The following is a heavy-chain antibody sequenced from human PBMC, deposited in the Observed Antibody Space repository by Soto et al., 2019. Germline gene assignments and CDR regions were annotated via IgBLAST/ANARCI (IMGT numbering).Heavy chain of an antibody. D-gene: IGHD3-10*01. CDR3: ARDFGSDAPGFYGMDV. V-gene: IGHV3-66*01. CDR1: GFTVTSNY. J-gene: IGHJ6*02. Sequence: EVQVVESGGGLVQPGGSLRLSCAASGFTVTSNYKSWVRQTAGKGLEWVSLIYSGGAIVYADSVIGRFTVSRDNSRNTMFLQMNSLRAGDTGLYFCARDFGSDAPGFYGMDVWGQGITVTVSS. CDR2: IYSGGAI.